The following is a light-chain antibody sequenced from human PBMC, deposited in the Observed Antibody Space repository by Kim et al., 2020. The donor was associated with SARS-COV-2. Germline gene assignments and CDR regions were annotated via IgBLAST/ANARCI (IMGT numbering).Light chain of an antibody. V-gene: IGKV3-15*01. J-gene: IGKJ1*01. CDR2: GAS. Sequence: LMTQSQATLSVSPGERATLSCRASQSVSSNLAWYQQKPGQAPRLLIYGASTRATGIPARFSGSGSGTEFTLTISSLQSEDFAVYYCQQHNNSPPWTFGQGTKVDIK. CDR1: QSVSSN. CDR3: QQHNNSPPWT.